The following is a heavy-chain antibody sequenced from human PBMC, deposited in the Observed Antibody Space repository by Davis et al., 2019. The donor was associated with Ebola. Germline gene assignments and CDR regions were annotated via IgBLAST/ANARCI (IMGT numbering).Heavy chain of an antibody. J-gene: IGHJ5*02. CDR3: ARVKRAAAGTSWFDP. D-gene: IGHD6-13*01. CDR1: GFTFSSYW. V-gene: IGHV3-7*01. Sequence: GESLKISCAASGFTFSSYWMSWVRQAPGKGLEWVANIKQDGSEKYYVDSVKGRFTISRDNAKNSLYLQMNSLRAEDTAVYYCARVKRAAAGTSWFDPWGQGTLVTVSS. CDR2: IKQDGSEK.